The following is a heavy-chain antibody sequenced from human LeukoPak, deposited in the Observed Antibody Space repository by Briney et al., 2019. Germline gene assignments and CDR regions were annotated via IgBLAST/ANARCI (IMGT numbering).Heavy chain of an antibody. Sequence: SETLSLTCAVYGGSFSGYYWSWIRQPPGKGLEWIGEINHSGSTNYNPSLKSRVTISVDTSKNQFSLKLSSVTAADTAVYYCARHGYIAVAGTVDYWGQGTLITVSS. CDR3: ARHGYIAVAGTVDY. J-gene: IGHJ4*02. CDR1: GGSFSGYY. D-gene: IGHD6-19*01. V-gene: IGHV4-34*01. CDR2: INHSGST.